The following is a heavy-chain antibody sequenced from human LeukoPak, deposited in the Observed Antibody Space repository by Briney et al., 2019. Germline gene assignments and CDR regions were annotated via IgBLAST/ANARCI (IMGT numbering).Heavy chain of an antibody. V-gene: IGHV3-30*02. J-gene: IGHJ4*02. CDR3: AKIGGSVFWRVSQPNY. CDR1: GFTFTTYS. Sequence: GGSLRLSCAASGFTFTTYSMHWVRQAPGKGLEWLAFIQYDGSFTYYADSVKGRFIISRDNSKNTLYLQMSSLRPEDTAVYYCAKIGGSVFWRVSQPNYGGQETLDTVSS. D-gene: IGHD3-3*01. CDR2: IQYDGSFT.